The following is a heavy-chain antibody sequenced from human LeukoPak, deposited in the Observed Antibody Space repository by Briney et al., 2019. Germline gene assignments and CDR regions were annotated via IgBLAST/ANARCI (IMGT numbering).Heavy chain of an antibody. V-gene: IGHV3-11*05. D-gene: IGHD4-17*01. CDR2: ISSSSSYT. CDR1: GFTFSDYY. Sequence: PGGSLRLSCAASGFTFSDYYMSWIGQAPGKGLEWVSYISSSSSYTNYADSVKGRFTISRDNAKNSLYLQMNSLRAEDTAVYYCARDLDMTTVTAGAGNWFDPWGQGTLVTVSS. CDR3: ARDLDMTTVTAGAGNWFDP. J-gene: IGHJ5*02.